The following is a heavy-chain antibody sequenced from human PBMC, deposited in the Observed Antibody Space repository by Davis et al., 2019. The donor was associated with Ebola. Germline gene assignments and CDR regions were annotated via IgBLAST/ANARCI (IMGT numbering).Heavy chain of an antibody. D-gene: IGHD4-23*01. J-gene: IGHJ3*02. V-gene: IGHV3-73*01. Sequence: GGSLRPSCAPPGFTFTGSAMHWARQVSGKGLEWVGRIRSKANSYATAYAASVKGRFTISRDDSKNTAYLQMNSLKTEDTAVYYCSTTVVTPHDAFDIWGQGTMVTVSS. CDR1: GFTFTGSA. CDR2: IRSKANSYAT. CDR3: STTVVTPHDAFDI.